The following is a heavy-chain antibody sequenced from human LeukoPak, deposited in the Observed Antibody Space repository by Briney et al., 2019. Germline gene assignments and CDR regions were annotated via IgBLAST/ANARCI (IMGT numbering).Heavy chain of an antibody. J-gene: IGHJ3*02. CDR1: GGSIRSDY. V-gene: IGHV4-4*09. D-gene: IGHD3-9*01. Sequence: SETLSLTCTVSGGSIRSDYWSWIRQPPGKGLEGIGYIYTSGSTNYNPSLKSRVTISVDTSKNQFSLKLSSVTAADTVFYYRERAYDILRADAFDIWGQGTMVTVSS. CDR3: ERAYDILRADAFDI. CDR2: IYTSGST.